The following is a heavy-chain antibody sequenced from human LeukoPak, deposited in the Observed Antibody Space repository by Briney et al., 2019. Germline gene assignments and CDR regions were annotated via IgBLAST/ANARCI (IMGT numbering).Heavy chain of an antibody. CDR1: GFTFSDYG. CDR2: VSYDGSDK. D-gene: IGHD2-2*01. CDR3: AKSGCGSTSCYVNY. Sequence: PGGSLRLSCAASGFTFSDYGMHWVRQAPGKGLEWVAVVSYDGSDKYYADSVKGRFTISRDSSRNTLYLQMNSLRAEDTAVYYCAKSGCGSTSCYVNYWGQGTLVTVSS. V-gene: IGHV3-30*18. J-gene: IGHJ4*02.